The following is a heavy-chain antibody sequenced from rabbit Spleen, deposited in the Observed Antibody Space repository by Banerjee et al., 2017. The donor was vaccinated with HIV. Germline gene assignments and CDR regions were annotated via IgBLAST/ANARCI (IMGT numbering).Heavy chain of an antibody. CDR1: GFSFSDRDV. CDR3: ARNTASSFSSYGMDL. J-gene: IGHJ6*01. Sequence: QDQLEESGGGLVKPEGSLTLTCKASGFSFSDRDVMCWVRQAPGKGLEWIACINIVTGKAVYATWAKGRFIMSKASSTTVTLQMTSLTVADTATYFCARNTASSFSSYGMDLWGQGTLVTVS. V-gene: IGHV1S45*01. CDR2: INIVTGKA. D-gene: IGHD6-1*01.